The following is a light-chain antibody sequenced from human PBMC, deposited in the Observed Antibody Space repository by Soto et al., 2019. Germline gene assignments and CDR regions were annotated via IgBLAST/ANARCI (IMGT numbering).Light chain of an antibody. Sequence: QSALTQPDSVPASPGQSITIPCTGTNRHLGGYNYVSWYQHHPGKAPKLMIYEVFNRPSGVSSRFSGSKSGSTASLTISGLQAEHEADYYCSSYTTTNTLYVFGPGTKV. CDR1: NRHLGGYNY. J-gene: IGLJ1*01. CDR2: EVF. CDR3: SSYTTTNTLYV. V-gene: IGLV2-14*01.